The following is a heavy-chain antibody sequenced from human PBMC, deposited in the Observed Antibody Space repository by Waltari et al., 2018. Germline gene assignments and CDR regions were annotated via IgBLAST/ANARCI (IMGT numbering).Heavy chain of an antibody. V-gene: IGHV4-4*09. CDR2: IYTSGSP. CDR1: GGSISSYY. Sequence: QVQLQESGPGLVKPSETLSLTCTVSGGSISSYYWSWIRQPPGKGLEWIGYIYTSGSPNYNPYLKSRVTISVDTSKNQFSLKLSSVTAADTAVYYCAREGVNNYYDSSGYYYGWFDPWGQGTLVTVSS. D-gene: IGHD3-22*01. CDR3: AREGVNNYYDSSGYYYGWFDP. J-gene: IGHJ5*02.